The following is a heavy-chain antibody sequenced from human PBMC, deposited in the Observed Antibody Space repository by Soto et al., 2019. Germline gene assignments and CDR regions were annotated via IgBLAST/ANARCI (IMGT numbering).Heavy chain of an antibody. CDR2: INAGNGNT. CDR1: GYTFTSYA. CDR3: ARGSGYYYWDDY. J-gene: IGHJ4*02. Sequence: VKVSCKASGYTFTSYAMYWVRQAPGQRLEWMGWINAGNGNTKYSQKFQGRVTITRDTSASTAYMELSSLRSEDTAVYYCARGSGYYYWDDYWGQGTLVTVSS. D-gene: IGHD3-22*01. V-gene: IGHV1-3*01.